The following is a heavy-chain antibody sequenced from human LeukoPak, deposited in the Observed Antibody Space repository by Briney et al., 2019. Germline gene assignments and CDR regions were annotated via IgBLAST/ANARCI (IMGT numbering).Heavy chain of an antibody. J-gene: IGHJ3*02. D-gene: IGHD1-26*01. V-gene: IGHV1-18*01. CDR3: ATQAKWELLHAFDI. Sequence: ASVKVSCTASGYTFTSYGISWVRQAPGQGLEWMGWISAYNGNTNYAQKLQGRVTMTTDTSTSTAYMELRSLRSDDTAVYYCATQAKWELLHAFDIWGQGTMVTVSS. CDR2: ISAYNGNT. CDR1: GYTFTSYG.